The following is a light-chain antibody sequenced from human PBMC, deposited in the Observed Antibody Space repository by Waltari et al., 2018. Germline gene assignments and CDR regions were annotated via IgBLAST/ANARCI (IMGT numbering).Light chain of an antibody. V-gene: IGLV1-40*01. J-gene: IGLJ3*02. Sequence: QSVLTQPPSVSGDPGQRVTISCTDSSSNIGVHSDVHWYLPLPATAPKLLIYGNHHRPSGVPDRFSGSRSGTSASLAITGLQAEDEADYYCQSYDSGLSGWVFGGGTKLTVL. CDR2: GNH. CDR1: SSNIGVHSD. CDR3: QSYDSGLSGWV.